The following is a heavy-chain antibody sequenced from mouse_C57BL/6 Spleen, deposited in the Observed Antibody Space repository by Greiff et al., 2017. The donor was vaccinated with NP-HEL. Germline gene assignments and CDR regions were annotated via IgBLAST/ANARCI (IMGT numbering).Heavy chain of an antibody. CDR3: ATGDYDSWYFDV. D-gene: IGHD2-4*01. V-gene: IGHV1-64*01. Sequence: QVQLQQPGAELVKPGASVKLSCKASGYTFTSYWMHWVKQRPGQGLEWIGMIHPNSGSTNYNEKFKSKATLTVDKSSSTAYMQLSSLTSEDSAVYYRATGDYDSWYFDVWGTGTTVTVSS. J-gene: IGHJ1*03. CDR2: IHPNSGST. CDR1: GYTFTSYW.